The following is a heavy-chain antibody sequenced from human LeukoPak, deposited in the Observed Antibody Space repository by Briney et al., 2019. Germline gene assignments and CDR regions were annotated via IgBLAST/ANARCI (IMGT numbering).Heavy chain of an antibody. J-gene: IGHJ4*02. CDR3: ARVRIAAAGKYYFDY. V-gene: IGHV1-2*02. D-gene: IGHD6-13*01. CDR2: INPNSGGT. Sequence: ASVKVSCKASGYTFTGYYMHWVRQAPGQGLEWMGWINPNSGGTNYAQKFQGRVTMTRDTSISTAYMELSRLRSDDTAVYYCARVRIAAAGKYYFDYWGQGTLVTASS. CDR1: GYTFTGYY.